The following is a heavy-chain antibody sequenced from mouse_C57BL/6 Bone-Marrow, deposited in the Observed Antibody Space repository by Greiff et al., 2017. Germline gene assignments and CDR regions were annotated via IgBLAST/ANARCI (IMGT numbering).Heavy chain of an antibody. Sequence: QVQLKQSGAELMKPGASVKLSCKATGYTFTGYWIEWVKQRPGHGLEWIGEILPGSGSTNYNEKFKGKATFNADTSSNTAYMQLSCLKTEDYAIYYCAREYYCGGWYFDVWGTGTTVTVSS. J-gene: IGHJ1*03. D-gene: IGHD1-1*01. V-gene: IGHV1-9*01. CDR2: ILPGSGST. CDR1: GYTFTGYW. CDR3: AREYYCGGWYFDV.